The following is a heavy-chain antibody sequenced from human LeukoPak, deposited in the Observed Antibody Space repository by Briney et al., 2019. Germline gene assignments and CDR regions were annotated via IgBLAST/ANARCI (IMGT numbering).Heavy chain of an antibody. CDR2: ISGSSSYI. Sequence: GGSLRLSCLASKFTFNNYAMTWVRQAPGKGLEWVSCISGSSSYIYSADSVKGRFTISRHNAKNSLYLQMNSLRAEDTAVYYCARDYGGSSPFDYWGQGTLVTVSS. J-gene: IGHJ4*02. CDR1: KFTFNNYA. V-gene: IGHV3-21*01. CDR3: ARDYGGSSPFDY. D-gene: IGHD4-23*01.